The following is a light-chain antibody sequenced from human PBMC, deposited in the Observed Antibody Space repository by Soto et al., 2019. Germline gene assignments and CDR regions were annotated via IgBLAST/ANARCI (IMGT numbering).Light chain of an antibody. Sequence: DIQMTQSPSSVSASVGDRVTITCRASQGISSWLAWYQQKPGKAPKLLIYTVSSLQSGVPSRLNGRGSGTNFILTISSPQPQDLPTYFCQQPKSFPPAFGGGTKVEI. CDR3: QQPKSFPPA. CDR2: TVS. CDR1: QGISSW. J-gene: IGKJ4*01. V-gene: IGKV1-12*01.